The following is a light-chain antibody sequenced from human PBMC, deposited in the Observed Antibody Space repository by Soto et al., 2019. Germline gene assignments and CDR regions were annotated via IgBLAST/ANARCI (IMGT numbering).Light chain of an antibody. V-gene: IGKV1-12*01. CDR1: QSISSW. CDR2: AAS. J-gene: IGKJ1*01. CDR3: QQGYSNPWT. Sequence: GRVTVTCRASQSISSWVAWYQQKPGKAPKLLIYAASNLQSGVPSRFSGSGSGTNFTLSLNSLQPEDFATYYCQQGYSNPWTFGQGTKVDIK.